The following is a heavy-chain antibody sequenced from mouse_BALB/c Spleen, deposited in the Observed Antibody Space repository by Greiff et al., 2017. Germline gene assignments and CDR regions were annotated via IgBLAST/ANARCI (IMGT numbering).Heavy chain of an antibody. V-gene: IGHV1-87*01. D-gene: IGHD1-1*01. Sequence: QVQLQQSGAELARPGASVKLSCKASGYTFTSYWMQWVKQRPGQGLEWIGAIYPGDGDTRYTQKFKGKATLTADKSSSTAYMQLSSLASEDSAVYYCARGYGSRSFDYWGQGTTLTVSS. CDR2: IYPGDGDT. CDR3: ARGYGSRSFDY. CDR1: GYTFTSYW. J-gene: IGHJ2*01.